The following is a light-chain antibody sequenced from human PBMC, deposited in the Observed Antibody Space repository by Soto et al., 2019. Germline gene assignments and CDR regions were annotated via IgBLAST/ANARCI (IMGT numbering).Light chain of an antibody. CDR3: QQYGSSPT. CDR1: QSVSSSY. Sequence: EIVLTQSPATLSLSPGERATLSCRASQSVSSSYLAWYQQNPGQAPRLLIYGAASRATGIPDRFSGSGSGTDFTLTSSRLEPEDFAVYYCQQYGSSPTFGPGTKVDIK. J-gene: IGKJ3*01. V-gene: IGKV3-20*01. CDR2: GAA.